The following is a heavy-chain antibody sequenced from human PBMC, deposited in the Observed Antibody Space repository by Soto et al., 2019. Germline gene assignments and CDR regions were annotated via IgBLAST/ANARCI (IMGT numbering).Heavy chain of an antibody. D-gene: IGHD2-15*01. J-gene: IGHJ6*02. CDR2: ISAYNGNT. CDR3: ARDLARYCSGGSCYPRRHGMDV. V-gene: IGHV1-18*01. Sequence: ASVKVSCKASGYTFTSYGISWVRQAPGQGLEWMGWISAYNGNTNYAQKLQGRVTMTTDTSTSTAYMELRSLRSDDTAVYYCARDLARYCSGGSCYPRRHGMDVWGQGTTVTVSS. CDR1: GYTFTSYG.